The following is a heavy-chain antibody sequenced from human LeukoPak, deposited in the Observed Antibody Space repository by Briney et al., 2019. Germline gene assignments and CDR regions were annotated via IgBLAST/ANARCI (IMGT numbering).Heavy chain of an antibody. D-gene: IGHD1-14*01. V-gene: IGHV4-59*01. Sequence: PSETLSLTFTVSGGSISSYYWSWIRQPPGKGLEWIGYIYYSGSTNYNPSLKSRVTISVDTSKNQFSLKLSSVTAADTAVYYCARGITLHFDYWGQGTLVTVSS. CDR3: ARGITLHFDY. J-gene: IGHJ4*02. CDR1: GGSISSYY. CDR2: IYYSGST.